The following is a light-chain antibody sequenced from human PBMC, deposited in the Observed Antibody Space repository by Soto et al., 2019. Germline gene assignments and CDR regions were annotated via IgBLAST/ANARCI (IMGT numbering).Light chain of an antibody. CDR3: QHYDNSAALT. Sequence: EIVLTQSPGTLSFSPGESATIFCRASQTVSSSCLAWYQQKPGQAPRLLIYGVSSRATGIPDRFSGSGSGTDFPLTISRLQPEDFAVYYCQHYDNSAALTFGGGTNVEIK. V-gene: IGKV3-20*01. CDR1: QTVSSSC. J-gene: IGKJ4*01. CDR2: GVS.